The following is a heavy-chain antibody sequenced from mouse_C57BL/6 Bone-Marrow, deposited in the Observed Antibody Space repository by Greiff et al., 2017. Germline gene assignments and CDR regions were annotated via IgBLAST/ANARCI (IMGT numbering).Heavy chain of an antibody. J-gene: IGHJ1*03. CDR1: GYAFTNYL. V-gene: IGHV1-54*01. D-gene: IGHD6-1*01. Sequence: QVQLQQSGAELVRPGTSVKVSCKASGYAFTNYLIEWVKQRPGQGLEWIGVINPGNGGTNYNEKFKGKATLTADKSSSTAYMQLSSLTSEDSAVYFCARGRIQHPWYFDVWGTGTTVTVSS. CDR2: INPGNGGT. CDR3: ARGRIQHPWYFDV.